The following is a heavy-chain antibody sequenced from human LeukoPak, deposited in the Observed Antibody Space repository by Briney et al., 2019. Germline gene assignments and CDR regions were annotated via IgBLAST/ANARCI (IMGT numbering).Heavy chain of an antibody. V-gene: IGHV1-18*01. Sequence: GASVKVSCKASGYTFTSYGISWVRQAPGQGLEWMGWTSAYNGNTNYAQKLQGRVTMTTDTSTSTAHMDLRSLRSDDTAVYYCVRDSDHAPDYWGQGTLVTVSS. CDR2: TSAYNGNT. J-gene: IGHJ4*02. CDR1: GYTFTSYG. D-gene: IGHD3-10*01. CDR3: VRDSDHAPDY.